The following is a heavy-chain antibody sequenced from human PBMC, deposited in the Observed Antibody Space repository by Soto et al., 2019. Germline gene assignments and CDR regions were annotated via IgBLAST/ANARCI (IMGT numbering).Heavy chain of an antibody. CDR2: ISGSGGST. CDR3: VKGRFASGYVPGVYDY. J-gene: IGHJ4*02. CDR1: GFTFSSYA. D-gene: IGHD5-12*01. V-gene: IGHV3-23*01. Sequence: EVQLLESGGGLVQPGGSLRLSCAASGFTFSSYAMSWVRQAPGKGLEWVSAISGSGGSTYYADSVKGRFTISRDNTKNTEDLQMNSLRAEDQAVYYCVKGRFASGYVPGVYDYWGQGTLVTVSS.